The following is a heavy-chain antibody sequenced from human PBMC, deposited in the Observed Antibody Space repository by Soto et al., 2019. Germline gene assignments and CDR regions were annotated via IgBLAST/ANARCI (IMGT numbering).Heavy chain of an antibody. CDR1: GFSLSSGVG. V-gene: IGHV2-5*02. D-gene: IGHD1-20*01. Sequence: QITLKESGPTLVKPTQTLTLTCSFSGFSLSSGVGVGWIRQPPGKALEWLGFAYWDDDNRYSPSLKSRLTLTKDTSRSQVVLTMPNMAPVDTATYFCAHRRGGYNWDDGYFDYWGQGTLVTVSS. J-gene: IGHJ4*02. CDR3: AHRRGGYNWDDGYFDY. CDR2: AYWDDDN.